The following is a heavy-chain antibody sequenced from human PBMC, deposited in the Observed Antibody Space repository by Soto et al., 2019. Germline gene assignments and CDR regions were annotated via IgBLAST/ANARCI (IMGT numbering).Heavy chain of an antibody. Sequence: EVQLVESGGGLVKPGGSLRLSCTASGFTFSSYTMSWVRQAPGKGLEWVLSISSTGSYIVYADSVKGRFTISRDNAKNSVYLQQSSLRAEDSDVYYCRREEYDVWGQGTLVTVSS. V-gene: IGHV3-21*01. CDR2: ISSTGSYI. J-gene: IGHJ4*02. CDR3: RREEYDV. CDR1: GFTFSSYT. D-gene: IGHD1-26*01.